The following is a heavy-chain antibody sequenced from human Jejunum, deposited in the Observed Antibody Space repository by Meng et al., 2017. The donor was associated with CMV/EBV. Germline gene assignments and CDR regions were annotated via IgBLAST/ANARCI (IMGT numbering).Heavy chain of an antibody. V-gene: IGHV3-7*01. CDR3: ARWHYYGSGSYAFDM. CDR1: GFTFSGYW. Sequence: GFTFSGYWMSWVRQAPGKGLEWVANMNQNENEKYYVDSVTGRFTISRDNAQNSLYLQMSSLRAEDTAVYYCARWHYYGSGSYAFDMRGQGTMVTVSS. D-gene: IGHD3-10*01. CDR2: MNQNENEK. J-gene: IGHJ3*02.